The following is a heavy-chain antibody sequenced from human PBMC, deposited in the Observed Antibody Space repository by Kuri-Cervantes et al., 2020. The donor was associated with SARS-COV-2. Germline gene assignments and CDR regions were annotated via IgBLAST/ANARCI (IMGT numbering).Heavy chain of an antibody. CDR1: GFTFSSYS. V-gene: IGHV3-48*01. D-gene: IGHD3-22*01. CDR3: ARDGGSSGYDIDY. Sequence: GESLKISCAASGFTFSSYSMNWVRQAPGKGLEWVSYISSSSSTIYYADSVKGRFTISGDNAKNSLYLQMNSLRGEDTAVYYCARDGGSSGYDIDYWGQGTLVTVSS. CDR2: ISSSSSTI. J-gene: IGHJ4*02.